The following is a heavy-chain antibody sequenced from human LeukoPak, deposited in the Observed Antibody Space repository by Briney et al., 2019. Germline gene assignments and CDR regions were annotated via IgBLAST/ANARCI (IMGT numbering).Heavy chain of an antibody. Sequence: GGSLRLSCAVSGFTFSKYAMSWVRQAPGKGLEWVSGIRGSGGGTDYADSVKGRFTISRDNSKDTLYLQMNSLRSGDTAVYYCAKFSQWLEKYGRNDYWGQGTLVTVSS. CDR3: AKFSQWLEKYGRNDY. D-gene: IGHD6-19*01. J-gene: IGHJ4*02. CDR1: GFTFSKYA. CDR2: IRGSGGGT. V-gene: IGHV3-23*01.